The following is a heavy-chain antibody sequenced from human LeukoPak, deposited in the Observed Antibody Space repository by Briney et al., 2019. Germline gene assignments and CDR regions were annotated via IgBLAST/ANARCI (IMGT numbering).Heavy chain of an antibody. CDR2: ISAYNGNT. CDR3: ARTRYRRGWYPFDY. V-gene: IGHV1-18*04. CDR1: GYTFTTYG. J-gene: IGHJ4*02. D-gene: IGHD6-19*01. Sequence: ASVKVSCKASGYTFTTYGITWVRQAPGQGLEWMGWISAYNGNTNYAQNLQGRVTVTTDTSTSTAYMELRSLRSDDTAVYYCARTRYRRGWYPFDYWGQGTQVTVSS.